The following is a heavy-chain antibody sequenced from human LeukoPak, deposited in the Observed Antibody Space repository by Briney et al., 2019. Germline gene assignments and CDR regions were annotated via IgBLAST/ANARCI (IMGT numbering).Heavy chain of an antibody. CDR1: GFTFSTYA. J-gene: IGHJ4*02. CDR3: ARDYQRRTDHYDKNGYSH. Sequence: PGGSLRLSCAASGFTFSTYAMHWVRQAPGKGPEWVAVISFDGSTHYYADSVKGRFTISRDNSENTLYLQMNSLRAEDTAVYYCARDYQRRTDHYDKNGYSHWGQGTLVTVSS. V-gene: IGHV3-30*04. D-gene: IGHD3-22*01. CDR2: ISFDGSTH.